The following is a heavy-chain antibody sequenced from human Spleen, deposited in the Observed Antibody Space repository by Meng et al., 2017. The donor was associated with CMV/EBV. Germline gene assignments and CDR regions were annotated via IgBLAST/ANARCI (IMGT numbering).Heavy chain of an antibody. V-gene: IGHV1-2*02. CDR1: GYTFTGYY. CDR2: INPNSGGT. CDR3: AREAMDV. Sequence: ASVKVSCKASGYTFTGYYMHWVRQAPGQGLEWMGWINPNSGGTNYAQKFQGRVTMTADKSTATAYMELTSLTSEDTAVYYCAREAMDVWGQGTMVTVSS. J-gene: IGHJ6*02.